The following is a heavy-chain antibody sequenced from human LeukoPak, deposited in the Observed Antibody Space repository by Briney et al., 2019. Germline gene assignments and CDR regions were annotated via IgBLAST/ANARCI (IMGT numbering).Heavy chain of an antibody. CDR3: PTTVLSMGAFDI. V-gene: IGHV4-38-2*02. J-gene: IGHJ3*02. D-gene: IGHD4-17*01. CDR1: GYSISSGYY. Sequence: PSETLSLTCTVSGYSISSGYYWGWIRQPPGKGLEWIGSVYHSGSTYYNPSLKSRVTISVDTSKNQFSLKLSSATAAVTAVYYCPTTVLSMGAFDIWGQGTIATVSS. CDR2: VYHSGST.